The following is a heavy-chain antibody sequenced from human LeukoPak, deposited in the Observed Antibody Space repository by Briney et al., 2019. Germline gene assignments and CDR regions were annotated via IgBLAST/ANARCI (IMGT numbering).Heavy chain of an antibody. CDR1: GFTFSNYW. V-gene: IGHV3-NL1*01. J-gene: IGHJ4*02. Sequence: GGSLRLSCAASGFTFSNYWMHWVRQAPGRGLEWISTITRFTGTTYYADSVKGRFTISRDNSKNTLYLQMNSLRAEGTAVYYCARGTGDLPYFDYWGQGTLVTVSS. CDR2: ITRFTGTT. CDR3: ARGTGDLPYFDY. D-gene: IGHD7-27*01.